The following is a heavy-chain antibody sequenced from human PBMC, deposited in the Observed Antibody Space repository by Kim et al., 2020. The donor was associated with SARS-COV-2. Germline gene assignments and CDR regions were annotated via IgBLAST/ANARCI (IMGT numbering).Heavy chain of an antibody. J-gene: IGHJ4*02. D-gene: IGHD4-17*01. Sequence: GGSLRHSCAASGFTFSDYVMAWVRQAPGKGLEWVSGITGSRTYYADSVKGRFIISRDNSINTLYLQMDTVTAGDTAVYFCAKAASGDFRFDYWGQGTLVT. CDR3: AKAASGDFRFDY. CDR2: ITGSRT. CDR1: GFTFSDYV. V-gene: IGHV3-23*01.